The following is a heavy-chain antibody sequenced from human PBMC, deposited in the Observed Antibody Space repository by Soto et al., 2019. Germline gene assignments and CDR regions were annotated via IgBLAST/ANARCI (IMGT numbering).Heavy chain of an antibody. Sequence: VQLVESGGGVVQPGRSLRLSCAASGFTFSNYAIHWVRQAPGKGLEWVAVISYDGSKKYYADSVKGRFTISRDKSTSTLYLQMNSLRVEDTTVYYCARAGEYRAFDYWGQGTLVTVSS. J-gene: IGHJ4*02. CDR3: ARAGEYRAFDY. V-gene: IGHV3-30-3*01. CDR1: GFTFSNYA. CDR2: ISYDGSKK. D-gene: IGHD3-16*01.